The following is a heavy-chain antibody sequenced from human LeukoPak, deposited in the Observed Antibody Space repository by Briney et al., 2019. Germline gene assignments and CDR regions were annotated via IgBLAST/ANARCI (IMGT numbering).Heavy chain of an antibody. CDR3: AKDRGSGSDSNYHFYGMDV. Sequence: GGSLRLSCAASGFTFDDYAMHWVRQAPGKGLEWVSLISGGGGYTYFADSVKGRFTISRDNSKSSLYLQMNSLRTEDTALYYCAKDRGSGSDSNYHFYGMDVWGQGTTVTVSS. CDR1: GFTFDDYA. D-gene: IGHD3-10*01. V-gene: IGHV3-43*02. CDR2: ISGGGGYT. J-gene: IGHJ6*02.